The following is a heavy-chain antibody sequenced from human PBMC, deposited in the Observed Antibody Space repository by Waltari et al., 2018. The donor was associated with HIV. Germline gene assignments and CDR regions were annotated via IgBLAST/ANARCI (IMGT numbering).Heavy chain of an antibody. CDR3: AHRPPFYYDSGALPFFDY. Sequence: QITLKESGPTLVQPTQPLTLTCTFSGFSLTPSGVAVGWIRQPPGKSLQWLALMYWDDGKRYSPSLKSRLTIIKDTSKNQVVLTMTNMDPVDTATYYCAHRPPFYYDSGALPFFDYWGRGTLVTVSS. J-gene: IGHJ4*02. CDR1: GFSLTPSGVA. CDR2: MYWDDGK. D-gene: IGHD3-22*01. V-gene: IGHV2-5*02.